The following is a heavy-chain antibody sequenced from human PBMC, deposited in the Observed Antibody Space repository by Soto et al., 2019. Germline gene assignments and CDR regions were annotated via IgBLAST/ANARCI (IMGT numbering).Heavy chain of an antibody. CDR2: IYYSGST. J-gene: IGHJ3*02. CDR3: ARSHYGSGLSAFDI. D-gene: IGHD3-10*01. V-gene: IGHV4-59*08. CDR1: GGSISRYY. Sequence: SETLSLTCTVSGGSISRYYWSWIRQPPGKGLEWIGYIYYSGSTNYNPSLKSRVTISVDTSKNQFSLKLSSVTAADTAVYYCARSHYGSGLSAFDIWGQGTMVTVSS.